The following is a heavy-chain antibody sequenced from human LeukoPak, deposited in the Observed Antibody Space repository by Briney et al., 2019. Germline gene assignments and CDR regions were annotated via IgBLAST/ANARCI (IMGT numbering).Heavy chain of an antibody. J-gene: IGHJ4*02. CDR2: IYPGDSGT. V-gene: IGHV5-51*01. D-gene: IGHD3-22*01. Sequence: GESLKISCKGSGYSFTSYWIGWVRQMPGKGLEWMGIIYPGDSGTRYSPSFQGQVTISADKSISTAYLQWSSLKASDTAMYYCAGYTYYYDSSGYYQYYYFDYWGQGTLVTVSS. CDR1: GYSFTSYW. CDR3: AGYTYYYDSSGYYQYYYFDY.